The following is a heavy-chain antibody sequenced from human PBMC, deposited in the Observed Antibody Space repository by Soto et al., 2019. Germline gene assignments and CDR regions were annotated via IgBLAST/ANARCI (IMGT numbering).Heavy chain of an antibody. V-gene: IGHV4-31*03. CDR2: VYESGYT. Sequence: ASETLSLTCTVSGASVSTGAYYWGWVRQRPGRGLEWIGYVYESGYTYYNMSLKSRFTISLDRSNNQFSLGLTSVTAADTAVYYCVRALRHTAMVYPWFDPWGQGTLVTVSS. CDR1: GASVSTGAYY. CDR3: VRALRHTAMVYPWFDP. D-gene: IGHD5-18*01. J-gene: IGHJ5*02.